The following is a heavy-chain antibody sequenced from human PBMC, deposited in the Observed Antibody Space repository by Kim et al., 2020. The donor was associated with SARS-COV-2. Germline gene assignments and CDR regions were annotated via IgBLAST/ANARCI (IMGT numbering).Heavy chain of an antibody. V-gene: IGHV3-48*01. J-gene: IGHJ4*02. D-gene: IGHD5-12*01. CDR3: ARQMATIHDFGY. Sequence: GGSLRLSCAASGFTFSSYSMNWVRQAPGKGLEWVSYISSSTGNTSYADSVKGRFTISRDNAKNSLYLQMNSLRAEDTAVYYCARQMATIHDFGYSGQGNLGTVS. CDR1: GFTFSSYS. CDR2: ISSSTGNT.